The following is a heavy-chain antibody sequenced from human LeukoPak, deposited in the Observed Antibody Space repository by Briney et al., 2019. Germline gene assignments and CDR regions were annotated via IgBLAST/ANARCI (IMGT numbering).Heavy chain of an antibody. D-gene: IGHD6-19*01. V-gene: IGHV7-4-1*02. CDR3: AKGGWVAVTGMDS. CDR1: GYTFTGHA. Sequence: GASVKVSCKASGYTFTGHAMNWVRQAPGQGPEWMGYINTKTGSPTYAQGFTGRFVFSLDTSVSTAYLQISSLKPEDTGVYYCAKGGWVAVTGMDSWGQGTLVTVSS. CDR2: INTKTGSP. J-gene: IGHJ4*02.